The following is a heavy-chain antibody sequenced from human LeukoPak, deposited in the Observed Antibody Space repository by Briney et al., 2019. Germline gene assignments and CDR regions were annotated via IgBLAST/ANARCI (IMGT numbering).Heavy chain of an antibody. V-gene: IGHV1-69*04. J-gene: IGHJ6*02. CDR2: IIPILGIA. CDR1: GYTFTSYY. Sequence: GASVKVSCKASGYTFTSYYMHWVRQAPGQGLEWMGRIIPILGIANYAQKFQGRVTITADKSTCTAYMELSSLRSEDTAVYYCARDSVATITYYYYYYGMDVWGQGTTVTVSS. CDR3: ARDSVATITYYYYYYGMDV. D-gene: IGHD5-24*01.